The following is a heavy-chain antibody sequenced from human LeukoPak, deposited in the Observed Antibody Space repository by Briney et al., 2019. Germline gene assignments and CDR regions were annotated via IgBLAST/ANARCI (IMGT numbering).Heavy chain of an antibody. J-gene: IGHJ6*04. CDR1: GGSIGSYY. D-gene: IGHD2-15*01. CDR2: IYYSGST. CDR3: ARDRRYCSGGSCYYYYGMDV. V-gene: IGHV4-59*01. Sequence: SETLSLTCTVSGGSIGSYYWSWIRQPPGKGLEWIGYIYYSGSTNYNPSLKSRVTISVDTSKNQFSLKLSSVTAADTAVYYCARDRRYCSGGSCYYYYGMDVWGKGTTVTVSS.